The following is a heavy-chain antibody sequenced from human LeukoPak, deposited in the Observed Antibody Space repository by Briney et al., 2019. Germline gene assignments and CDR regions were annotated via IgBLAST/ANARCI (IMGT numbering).Heavy chain of an antibody. CDR2: IYDSGST. Sequence: SSETLSLTCTVSGGPIRSSYYYWGWIRQPPGKGLERTGSIYDSGSTYYNPSLKSRATISVDTSKNQYSLKRSSVTAADTAVYYCARGGPTWVEIDYWGQGTLVTVSS. V-gene: IGHV4-39*07. D-gene: IGHD7-27*01. CDR3: ARGGPTWVEIDY. J-gene: IGHJ4*02. CDR1: GGPIRSSYYY.